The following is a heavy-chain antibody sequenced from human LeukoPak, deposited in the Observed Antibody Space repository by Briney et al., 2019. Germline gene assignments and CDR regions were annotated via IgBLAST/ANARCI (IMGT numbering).Heavy chain of an antibody. J-gene: IGHJ4*02. V-gene: IGHV3-30*04. Sequence: PGRSLRLSCAASGLTFSDHAMHWVRQAPGKGLEWVTVISSDGGTKYNADSVQGRFTISRDNSKNTLYLQMNSLRTEDTAVYYCARDATSSLGSGYFDFWGQGILVTVSS. CDR1: GLTFSDHA. CDR3: ARDATSSLGSGYFDF. D-gene: IGHD2-15*01. CDR2: ISSDGGTK.